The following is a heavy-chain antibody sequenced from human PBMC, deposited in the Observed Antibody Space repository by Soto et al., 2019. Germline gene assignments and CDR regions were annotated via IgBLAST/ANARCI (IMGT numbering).Heavy chain of an antibody. D-gene: IGHD3-10*01. CDR2: IWYDGSNK. Sequence: ESGGGVVQPGRSLRLSCAASGFTFSSYGMHWVRQAPGKGLEWVAVIWYDGSNKYYADSVKGRFTISRDNSKNTLYLQMNSLRAEDTAVYYCARGDPEGSGYFDYWGQGTLVTVSS. V-gene: IGHV3-33*01. CDR3: ARGDPEGSGYFDY. J-gene: IGHJ4*02. CDR1: GFTFSSYG.